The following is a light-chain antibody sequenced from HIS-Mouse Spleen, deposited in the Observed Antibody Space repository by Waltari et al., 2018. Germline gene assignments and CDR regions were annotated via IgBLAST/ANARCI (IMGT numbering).Light chain of an antibody. CDR1: NLGAKY. CDR2: QDS. CDR3: QAWDSSTVV. J-gene: IGLJ2*01. Sequence: SYELTQPPSVSVSPGQTASIPCSGANLGAKYACWYQQKPGQSPVLVIYQDSKRPSGIPERFSGSNAGNTATLTISGTQAMDEADYYCQAWDSSTVVFGGGTKLTVL. V-gene: IGLV3-1*01.